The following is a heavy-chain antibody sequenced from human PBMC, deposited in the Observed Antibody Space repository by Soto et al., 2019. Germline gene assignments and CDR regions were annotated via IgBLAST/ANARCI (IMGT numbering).Heavy chain of an antibody. CDR2: IIPIFGTA. CDR1: GGTFRSYA. D-gene: IGHD5-12*01. Sequence: QVQLVQSGAEVKKPGSSVKVSCKASGGTFRSYAISWVRQAPGQGLEWMGGIIPIFGTANYAQKFQGRVNKTTDESTSTANMELSSLRSEHTAVNYCARREKMATKSGFDYWGHGILGTVSS. V-gene: IGHV1-69*05. J-gene: IGHJ4*01. CDR3: ARREKMATKSGFDY.